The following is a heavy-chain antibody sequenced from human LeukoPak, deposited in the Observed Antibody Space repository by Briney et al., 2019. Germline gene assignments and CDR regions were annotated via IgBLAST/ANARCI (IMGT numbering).Heavy chain of an antibody. J-gene: IGHJ4*02. CDR1: GFTFGEYD. CDR2: IRSKLYGETT. Sequence: PGGSLRLSCAVSGFTFGEYDMSWVRQAPGKGLEWVGIIRSKLYGETTEYAASVQGRFTMSRDDGKRTAFLQMNNLKTEDTAVYYCSRAGNDYNYYEYPLWGQGTLVTVAS. D-gene: IGHD5-24*01. V-gene: IGHV3-49*04. CDR3: SRAGNDYNYYEYPL.